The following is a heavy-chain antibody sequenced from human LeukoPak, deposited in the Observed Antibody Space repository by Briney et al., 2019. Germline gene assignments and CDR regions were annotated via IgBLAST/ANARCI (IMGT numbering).Heavy chain of an antibody. CDR2: INSDGSST. J-gene: IGHJ6*03. CDR3: ARGEYYDFWSGYYTVYYYYMDV. V-gene: IGHV3-74*01. Sequence: PGGSLRLSCAASGFTFSSYWMHWVRQAPGKGLVWVSRINSDGSSTSYADSVKGRFTISRDNAKNTLYLQMKSLRAEDTAVYYCARGEYYDFWSGYYTVYYYYMDVWGKGTTVTVSS. CDR1: GFTFSSYW. D-gene: IGHD3-3*01.